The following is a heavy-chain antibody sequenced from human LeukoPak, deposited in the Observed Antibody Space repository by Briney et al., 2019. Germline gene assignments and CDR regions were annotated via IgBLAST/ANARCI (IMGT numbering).Heavy chain of an antibody. CDR1: GGSISSSSYY. Sequence: SETLSLTCTVSGGSISSSSYYWSWIRQPAGKGLEWIGRIYTSGSTNYNPSLKSRVTMSVDTSKNQFSLKLSSVTAADTAVYYCARDRVGATDYWGQGTLVTVSS. CDR3: ARDRVGATDY. J-gene: IGHJ4*02. V-gene: IGHV4-61*02. D-gene: IGHD1-26*01. CDR2: IYTSGST.